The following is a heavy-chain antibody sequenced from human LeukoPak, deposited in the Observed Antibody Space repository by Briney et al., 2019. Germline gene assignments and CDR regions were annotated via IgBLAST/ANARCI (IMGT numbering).Heavy chain of an antibody. CDR2: VGISSGNT. J-gene: IGHJ4*02. V-gene: IGHV3-48*01. D-gene: IGHD2-2*01. Sequence: PGGSPRLPCAASGFTFSDYSMNWVRQAPGKGLEWISYVGISSGNTKYADSVKGRFTISGDKAKNSLYLQMNSLRVEDTAVYYCARDTKYAFDNWGQGTLVTVSS. CDR1: GFTFSDYS. CDR3: ARDTKYAFDN.